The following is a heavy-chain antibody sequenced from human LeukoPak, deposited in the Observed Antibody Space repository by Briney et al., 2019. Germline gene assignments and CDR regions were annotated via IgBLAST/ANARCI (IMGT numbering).Heavy chain of an antibody. CDR1: GYTFSSYG. CDR3: ARWKENYDSSGYAWFDP. CDR2: ISGYDGNT. Sequence: ASVKVSCKVSGYTFSSYGISWVRQAPGQGLEWMGWISGYDGNTHYAEMLHGRVTMTTDTSTNTASMELRSLRSDDAAVYYCARWKENYDSSGYAWFDPWGQGTLVTVSS. J-gene: IGHJ5*02. V-gene: IGHV1-18*01. D-gene: IGHD3-22*01.